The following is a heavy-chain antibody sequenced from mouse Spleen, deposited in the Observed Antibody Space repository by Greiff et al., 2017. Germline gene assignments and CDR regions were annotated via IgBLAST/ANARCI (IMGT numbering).Heavy chain of an antibody. J-gene: IGHJ2*01. V-gene: IGHV5-9*04. CDR1: GFTFSSYA. D-gene: IGHD2-3*01. CDR3: ARRGDGYYFDY. CDR2: ISSGGGNT. Sequence: EVKLMESGGVLVKLGGSLKLSCAASGFTFSSYAMSWVRQTPEKRLEWVATISSGGGNTYYPDSVKGRFTISRDNAKNTLYLQMSSLKSEDTAMYYCARRGDGYYFDYWGQGTTLTVSS.